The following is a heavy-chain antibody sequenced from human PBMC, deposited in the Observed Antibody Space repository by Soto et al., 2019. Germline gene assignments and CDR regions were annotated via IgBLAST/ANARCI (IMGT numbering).Heavy chain of an antibody. J-gene: IGHJ4*01. CDR1: GVSVSALLVA. CDR3: ARPNSRGYFDY. CDR2: TYYRSEWYD. V-gene: IGHV6-1*01. D-gene: IGHD3-10*01. Sequence: SQTLSLTFAISGVSVSALLVAWNWLRKSPSRGLEWPGRTYYRSEWYDDYAVSVKSRITNCPDTSKNQCSLQLNSVTPEHTAMYFCARPNSRGYFDYWGDGTLVTV.